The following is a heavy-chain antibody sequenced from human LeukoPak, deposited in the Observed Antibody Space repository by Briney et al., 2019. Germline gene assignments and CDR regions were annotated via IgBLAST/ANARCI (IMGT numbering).Heavy chain of an antibody. D-gene: IGHD2-2*01. V-gene: IGHV1-2*02. CDR1: GYTFTGYY. CDR2: INPNSGGT. CDR3: ARVRRYCSPPSCSARDV. Sequence: EASVKVSCKASGYTFTGYYMHWVRQAPGQGLEWMGWINPNSGGTNYAQKFQGRVTMTRDTSISTAYMELSRLRSDDTAVYCCARVRRYCSPPSCSARDVWGKGTRSPSPQ. J-gene: IGHJ6*04.